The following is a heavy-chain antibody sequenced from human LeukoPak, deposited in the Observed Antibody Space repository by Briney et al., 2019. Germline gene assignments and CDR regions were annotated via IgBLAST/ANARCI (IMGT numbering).Heavy chain of an antibody. CDR1: GFTFSSYA. CDR3: ARGYNWNYVGYFDY. Sequence: GGSLRLSCAASGFTFSSYAMSWVRQAPGKGLEWVSAISGSGGSTYYADSVKGRFTISRDNSKNMLYLQMNSLRAEDTAVYYCARGYNWNYVGYFDYWGQGTLVTVSS. V-gene: IGHV3-23*01. D-gene: IGHD1-7*01. CDR2: ISGSGGST. J-gene: IGHJ4*02.